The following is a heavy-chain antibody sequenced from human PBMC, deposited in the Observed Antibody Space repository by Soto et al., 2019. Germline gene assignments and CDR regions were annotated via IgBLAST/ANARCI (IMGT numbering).Heavy chain of an antibody. J-gene: IGHJ4*02. Sequence: PGGSLRLSCAASGFTFSSYAMSWVRQAPGKGLEWVSAISGSGGSTYYADSVKGRFTISRDNSKNTPYLQMNSLRAEDTAVYYCGKWDYNSSGCRDYWGQGTLVTVSS. D-gene: IGHD3-22*01. V-gene: IGHV3-23*01. CDR2: ISGSGGST. CDR3: GKWDYNSSGCRDY. CDR1: GFTFSSYA.